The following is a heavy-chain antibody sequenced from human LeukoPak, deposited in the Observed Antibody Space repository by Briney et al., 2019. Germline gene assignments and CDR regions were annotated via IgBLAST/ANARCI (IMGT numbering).Heavy chain of an antibody. V-gene: IGHV5-51*01. Sequence: GESLKISCEGSGYSFPNYWIGWVRQMPGKGLEWMGIICPGDSDTRYSPSFQGQVTISADKSITTAYLQWSSLKASDTAMYYCARHSIYDILPGTHYDMDVWGQGTTVTVSS. CDR2: ICPGDSDT. J-gene: IGHJ6*02. D-gene: IGHD3-9*01. CDR3: ARHSIYDILPGTHYDMDV. CDR1: GYSFPNYW.